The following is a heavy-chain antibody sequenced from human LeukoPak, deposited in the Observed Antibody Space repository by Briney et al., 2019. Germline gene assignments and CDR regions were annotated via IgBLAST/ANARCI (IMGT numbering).Heavy chain of an antibody. CDR2: INPNSGGT. Sequence: ASVKVSCKASGHTFTGYYMHWVRQAPGQGLEWMGWINPNSGGTNYAQKFQGWVTMTRDTSISTAYMELSRLRSDDTAVYYCATGYSSSWTPFDIWGQGTMVTVSS. V-gene: IGHV1-2*04. CDR1: GHTFTGYY. J-gene: IGHJ3*02. D-gene: IGHD6-13*01. CDR3: ATGYSSSWTPFDI.